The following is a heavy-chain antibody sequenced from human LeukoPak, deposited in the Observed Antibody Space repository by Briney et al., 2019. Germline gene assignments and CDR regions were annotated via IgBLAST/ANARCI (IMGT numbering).Heavy chain of an antibody. D-gene: IGHD5-24*01. J-gene: IGHJ3*02. V-gene: IGHV3-23*01. CDR1: GFTFTTYA. CDR3: AEDGGDGYNHDAFDI. Sequence: GGSLRLSCGASGFTFTTYAMSWVRQAPGKGLEWVSGISAGSGSTYYADSVKGRFPISRDNSKNTLYLQMNSLRGEDTAVYYCAEDGGDGYNHDAFDIWGQGTMVTVSS. CDR2: ISAGSGST.